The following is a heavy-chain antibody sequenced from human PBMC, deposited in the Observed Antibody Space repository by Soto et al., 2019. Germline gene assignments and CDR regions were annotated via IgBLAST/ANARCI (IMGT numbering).Heavy chain of an antibody. CDR3: ARQDTYYDFWSGYLGWFGP. J-gene: IGHJ5*02. V-gene: IGHV4-39*01. CDR1: GGSISSSSYY. Sequence: PSETLSLTCTVSGGSISSSSYYWGWIRQPPGKGLEWIGSIYYSGSTYYNPSLKSRVTISVDTSKNQFSLKLSSVTAADTAVYYCARQDTYYDFWSGYLGWFGPWGQGTLVTV. D-gene: IGHD3-3*01. CDR2: IYYSGST.